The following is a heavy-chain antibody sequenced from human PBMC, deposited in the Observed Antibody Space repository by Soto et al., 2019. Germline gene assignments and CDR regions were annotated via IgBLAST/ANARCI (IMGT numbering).Heavy chain of an antibody. Sequence: SGPTLVNPTQTLTLTCTFSGFSLSTSGMRVNRIRQPPGKALEWLARIDWDDDKFYSTSLRTRLTISKDTSKNQVVLTMTNMDPVDTATYYCARPPDFWSWTMDVWGQGTTVTVSS. CDR3: ARPPDFWSWTMDV. D-gene: IGHD3-3*01. CDR1: GFSLSTSGMR. J-gene: IGHJ6*02. V-gene: IGHV2-70*04. CDR2: IDWDDDK.